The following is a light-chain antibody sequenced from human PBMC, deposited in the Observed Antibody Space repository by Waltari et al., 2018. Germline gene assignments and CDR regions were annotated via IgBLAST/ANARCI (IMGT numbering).Light chain of an antibody. CDR2: SDT. Sequence: QSVLTQPLSESGSPGQRVVLSCSGSSSKIGDNFVPWFQQLPGTPPNLIIFSDTQRPSGVPDRFSGSKSGTSASLAISGLQSEDEADYHCAAWDDNLNGPVFGGGTKLTVL. J-gene: IGLJ3*02. CDR1: SSKIGDNF. V-gene: IGLV1-44*01. CDR3: AAWDDNLNGPV.